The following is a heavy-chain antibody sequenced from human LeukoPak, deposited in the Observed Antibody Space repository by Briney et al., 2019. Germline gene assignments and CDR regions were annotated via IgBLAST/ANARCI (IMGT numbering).Heavy chain of an antibody. D-gene: IGHD3-3*01. V-gene: IGHV4-59*08. CDR1: GGSISTYY. CDR3: ARHGGSGSFDY. J-gene: IGHJ4*02. Sequence: SETLSLTCTVSGGSISTYYWSWIRQPPGKGLEWIGYNYYSGSTTPHPPLKSRVTISVDTSKNQFSLRLRSVTAADTAVYYCARHGGSGSFDYWGQGTLVTVSS. CDR2: NYYSGST.